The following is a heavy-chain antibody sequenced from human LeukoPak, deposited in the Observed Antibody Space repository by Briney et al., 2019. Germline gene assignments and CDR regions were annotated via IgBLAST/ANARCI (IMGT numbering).Heavy chain of an antibody. CDR1: GFTFTSSA. CDR2: IFVGSGNT. Sequence: ASVKVSCKASGFTFTSSAVQWVRQARGQRLEWIGWIFVGSGNTNYAQKFQERVTITRDMSTSTAYMELSSLRSEDTAVYYCAAAFSSWYGPFDYWGQGTLVTVSS. J-gene: IGHJ4*02. D-gene: IGHD6-13*01. CDR3: AAAFSSWYGPFDY. V-gene: IGHV1-58*01.